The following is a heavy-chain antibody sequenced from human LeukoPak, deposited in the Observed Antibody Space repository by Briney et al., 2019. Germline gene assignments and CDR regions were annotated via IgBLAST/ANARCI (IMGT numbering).Heavy chain of an antibody. CDR3: AKDFRLYSSEVGY. CDR2: ISGSGGST. J-gene: IGHJ4*02. V-gene: IGHV3-23*01. CDR1: GFTFSSYA. D-gene: IGHD6-19*01. Sequence: GGSLRLFCAASGFTFSSYAMSWVRQAPGKGLEWVSAISGSGGSTYYADSVKGRFTISRDNSKNTLYLQMNSLRAEDTAVYHCAKDFRLYSSEVGYWGQGTLVTVSS.